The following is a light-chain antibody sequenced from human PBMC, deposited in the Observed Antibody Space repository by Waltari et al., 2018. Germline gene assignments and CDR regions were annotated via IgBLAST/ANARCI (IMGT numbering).Light chain of an antibody. CDR1: QGISSY. CDR3: QQYYSYPRG. Sequence: AIRMTQSPSSLSASTGDRVTLTCRASQGISSYLAWYQQKPGKAPKLLIYAHSTLQSGVPSRFSGSGSGTDFTLTISCLQSEDFATYYCQQYYSYPRGFGQGTKVEIK. V-gene: IGKV1-8*01. CDR2: AHS. J-gene: IGKJ1*01.